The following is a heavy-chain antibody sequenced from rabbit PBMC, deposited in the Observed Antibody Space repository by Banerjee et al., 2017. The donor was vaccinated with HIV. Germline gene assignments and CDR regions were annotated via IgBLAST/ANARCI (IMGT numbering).Heavy chain of an antibody. J-gene: IGHJ6*01. D-gene: IGHD1-1*01. Sequence: QQQLEESGGGLVKPGGTLTLTCKASGFDFSSYYYMCWVRQAPGKGLELIACIFTSSGNIWYASSVNGRFTISRSTSLNTVDLQMTSLTAADTATYFCARELVVVVMGLGYYGMDLWGPGTLVT. CDR2: IFTSSGNI. CDR1: GFDFSSYYY. V-gene: IGHV1S43*01. CDR3: ARELVVVVMGLGYYGMDL.